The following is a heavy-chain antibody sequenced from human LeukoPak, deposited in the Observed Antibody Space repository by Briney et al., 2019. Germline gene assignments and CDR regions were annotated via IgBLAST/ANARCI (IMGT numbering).Heavy chain of an antibody. D-gene: IGHD2-15*01. CDR2: ISWNRGSI. CDR1: GFTFSSYA. CDR3: AKARGGSMGNNAFDI. Sequence: GRSLRPSCAASGFTFSSYAMHWVRQAPGKGLEWVSGISWNRGSIGYADSVKGRFTISSDNAKNSLYLQMNSLRAEDTALYYCAKARGGSMGNNAFDIWGQGTMVTVSS. V-gene: IGHV3-9*01. J-gene: IGHJ3*02.